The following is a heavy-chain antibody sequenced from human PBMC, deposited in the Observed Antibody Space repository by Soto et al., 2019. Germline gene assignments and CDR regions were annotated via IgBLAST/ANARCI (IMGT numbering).Heavy chain of an antibody. V-gene: IGHV3-48*02. CDR2: ISSSSSTI. CDR3: ARAQYGGAAAGDAFDI. CDR1: GFTFSSYS. Sequence: EVQLVESGGGLVQHGGSLRLSCAASGFTFSSYSMNWVRQAPGKGLEWVSYISSSSSTIYYSDSVMGRFTISRDNAKNSLYLQMNSLRDEDTAVYYCARAQYGGAAAGDAFDIWVQGTMVTFSS. D-gene: IGHD6-13*01. J-gene: IGHJ3*02.